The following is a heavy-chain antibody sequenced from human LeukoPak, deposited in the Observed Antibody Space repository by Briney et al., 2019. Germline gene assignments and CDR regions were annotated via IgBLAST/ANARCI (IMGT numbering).Heavy chain of an antibody. D-gene: IGHD6-19*01. V-gene: IGHV3-30*03. CDR2: ISHDGSNK. J-gene: IGHJ3*01. CDR1: GFTFSGHG. CDR3: ARDHYSSGWV. Sequence: PGGSLRLSCVVSGFTFSGHGMHWVRQAPGKGLEWVAVISHDGSNKYYADSVEGRFTISRDNSKNTLYLQMNSLRAEDTAVYYCARDHYSSGWVCGQGTMVTVSS.